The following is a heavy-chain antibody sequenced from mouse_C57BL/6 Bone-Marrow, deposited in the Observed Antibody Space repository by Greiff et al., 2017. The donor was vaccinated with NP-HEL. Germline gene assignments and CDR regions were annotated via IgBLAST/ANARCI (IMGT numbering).Heavy chain of an antibody. CDR3: TTDDYWYFDV. J-gene: IGHJ1*03. Sequence: VQLKQSGAELVRPGASVKLSCTASGFNIKDDYMHWVKQRPEQGLEWIGWIDPENGDTEYASKFQGQATITADTSSNTAYLQLSSLTSEDTAVYYCTTDDYWYFDVWGTGTTVTVSS. D-gene: IGHD2-3*01. CDR1: GFNIKDDY. CDR2: IDPENGDT. V-gene: IGHV14-4*01.